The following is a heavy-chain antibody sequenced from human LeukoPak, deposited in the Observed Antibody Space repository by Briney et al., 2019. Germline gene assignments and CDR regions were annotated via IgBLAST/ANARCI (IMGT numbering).Heavy chain of an antibody. CDR3: ARFYCGGDCSSGP. CDR2: INSDGSST. V-gene: IGHV3-74*01. D-gene: IGHD2-21*02. CDR1: GFAFSSYW. J-gene: IGHJ5*02. Sequence: GGSLRLSCAASGFAFSSYWMHWVRQAPGKGLVWVSRINSDGSSTGYADSVKGRFTISRDNAKNTLYLQMNSLRAEDTAVYYCARFYCGGDCSSGPWGQGTLVTVSS.